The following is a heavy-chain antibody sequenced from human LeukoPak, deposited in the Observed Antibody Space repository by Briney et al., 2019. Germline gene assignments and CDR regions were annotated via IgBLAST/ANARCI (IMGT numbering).Heavy chain of an antibody. V-gene: IGHV3-30-3*01. J-gene: IGHJ4*02. Sequence: GGSLRLSCAASGFTFSSYGMHWVRQAPGRGLEWVAGISYDGSNKDYADSVKDRFTIPRDNSKNTLYLQMNSLRAEDTAVYYCARDRGAGGTYYLDYWGQGTLVTVSS. D-gene: IGHD6-13*01. CDR1: GFTFSSYG. CDR3: ARDRGAGGTYYLDY. CDR2: ISYDGSNK.